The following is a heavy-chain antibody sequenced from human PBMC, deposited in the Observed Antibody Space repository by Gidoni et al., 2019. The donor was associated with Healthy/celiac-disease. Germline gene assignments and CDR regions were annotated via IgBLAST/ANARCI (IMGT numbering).Heavy chain of an antibody. D-gene: IGHD5-18*01. CDR2: ISYDGSNK. J-gene: IGHJ5*02. CDR1: GFTFSSYA. Sequence: QVQLVESGGGVVQPGRSLRLSCAASGFTFSSYAMHWVRQAPGKGLEWVAVISYDGSNKYYADSVKGRFTISRDNSKNTLYLQMNSLRAEDTAVYYCAREAGWNSYGFNWFDPWGQGTLVTVSS. CDR3: AREAGWNSYGFNWFDP. V-gene: IGHV3-30-3*01.